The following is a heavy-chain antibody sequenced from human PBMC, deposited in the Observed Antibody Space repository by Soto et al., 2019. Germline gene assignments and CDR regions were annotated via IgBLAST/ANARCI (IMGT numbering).Heavy chain of an antibody. CDR2: IIPIFGTA. CDR1: GGTFSSYA. D-gene: IGHD3-22*01. CDR3: ACPYDSSGYYYYYYGMDV. V-gene: IGHV1-69*13. Sequence: SVKVSCKASGGTFSSYAISWVRQAPGQGLEWMGGIIPIFGTANYAQKFQGRVTITADESTSTAYMELSSLRSEDTAVYYCACPYDSSGYYYYYYGMDVWGQGTTVTVSS. J-gene: IGHJ6*02.